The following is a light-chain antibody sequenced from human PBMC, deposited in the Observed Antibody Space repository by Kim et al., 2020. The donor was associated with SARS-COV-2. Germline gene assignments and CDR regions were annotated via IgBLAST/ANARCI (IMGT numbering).Light chain of an antibody. Sequence: DIQMTQSPSSLSASVGDRVTITCRTSQSVNSYLNWYQQRPGTAPKLLIHAASSLQSGVPSRFSGSGSGTDFTLTISSLQPEDFATYYCQQSYRSPRTFGQGTKVDIK. V-gene: IGKV1-39*01. CDR1: QSVNSY. CDR3: QQSYRSPRT. J-gene: IGKJ1*01. CDR2: AAS.